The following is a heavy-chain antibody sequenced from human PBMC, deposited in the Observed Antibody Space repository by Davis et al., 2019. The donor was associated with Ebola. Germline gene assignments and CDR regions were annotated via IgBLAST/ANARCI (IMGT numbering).Heavy chain of an antibody. Sequence: GESLKISCAASGFTFSSNSMNWVRQAPGKGLEWVSFISSSSNYIYYADSVKGRFTISRDNGGNSLFLQMNSLRAEDSAMYYCTRGNWNYPNWGQGTLVTVSS. CDR1: GFTFSSNS. CDR2: ISSSSNYI. J-gene: IGHJ4*02. V-gene: IGHV3-21*01. CDR3: TRGNWNYPN. D-gene: IGHD1-7*01.